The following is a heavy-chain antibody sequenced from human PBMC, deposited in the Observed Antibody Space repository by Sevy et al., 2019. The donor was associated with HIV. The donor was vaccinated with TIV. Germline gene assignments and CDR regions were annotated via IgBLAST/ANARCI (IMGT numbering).Heavy chain of an antibody. CDR1: GFTFSNYW. D-gene: IGHD2-2*01. CDR3: ARDCSSTTCLWGMDV. J-gene: IGHJ6*02. CDR2: IKLAGSEK. V-gene: IGHV3-7*03. Sequence: GGSLRLSCAASGFTFSNYWMSWVRQAPGKGLEWMANIKLAGSEKYYVDSLKCRFTIARDNAKKSVYLQMNNLRTEETAVYYCARDCSSTTCLWGMDVWGQGTTVTVSS.